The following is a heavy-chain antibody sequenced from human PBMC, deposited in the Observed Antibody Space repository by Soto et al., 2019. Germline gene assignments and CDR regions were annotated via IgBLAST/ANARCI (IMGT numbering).Heavy chain of an antibody. Sequence: AVQASCKASGYTFTSYGISWGRQAPGQGLEWMGWISAYNGNTNYAQKLQGRVTMTTDTSTSTAYMELRSLRSDDTAVYYCARDLHRRYSSGYYNTDYWGPGTRVTLSS. V-gene: IGHV1-18*04. CDR1: GYTFTSYG. CDR3: ARDLHRRYSSGYYNTDY. CDR2: ISAYNGNT. D-gene: IGHD3-22*01. J-gene: IGHJ4*02.